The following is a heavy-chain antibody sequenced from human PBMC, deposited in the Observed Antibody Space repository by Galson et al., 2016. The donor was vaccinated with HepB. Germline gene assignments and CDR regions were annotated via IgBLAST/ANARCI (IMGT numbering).Heavy chain of an antibody. CDR3: AHVIGDDYDDSNGYYWGSVRYFDY. CDR2: INWNADK. CDR1: GFSPSTIGVG. J-gene: IGHJ4*02. Sequence: PALVTPTQTLTLTCTFSGFSPSTIGVGVGWSRQPSGKALKWPALINWNADKHYSPSLKNKPTITNYTSKNQVVLTMTNMDPVDTATYHCAHVIGDDYDDSNGYYWGSVRYFDYWGQGTLVTVSS. V-gene: IGHV2-5*01. D-gene: IGHD3-22*01.